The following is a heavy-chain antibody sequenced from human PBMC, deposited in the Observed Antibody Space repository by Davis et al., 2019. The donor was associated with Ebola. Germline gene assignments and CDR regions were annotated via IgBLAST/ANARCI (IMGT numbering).Heavy chain of an antibody. Sequence: ASVKVSCKASGFTFTDYYMHWVRQAPGQGPEWMGWISLNSGSTKYSHKFQGRVTMTRDTSINTAHLELSGLKSDDTAVYYCARDDKVMHFDYRGQGTLVTVSS. D-gene: IGHD3-16*01. CDR3: ARDDKVMHFDY. V-gene: IGHV1-2*02. J-gene: IGHJ4*02. CDR2: ISLNSGST. CDR1: GFTFTDYY.